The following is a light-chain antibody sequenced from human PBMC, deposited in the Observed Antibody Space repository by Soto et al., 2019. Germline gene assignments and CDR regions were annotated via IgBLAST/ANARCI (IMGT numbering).Light chain of an antibody. CDR2: GAS. CDR1: QSISSN. Sequence: EILMTQSPATLSVSPGERATLSCRASQSISSNVGWYQQKPGQAPRLLIYGASNRATGIPARFSGSGSVTEFTLTISSLQSEDSAVYFCQQYKTWRQISFGQGTRLEIK. CDR3: QQYKTWRQIS. J-gene: IGKJ5*01. V-gene: IGKV3-15*01.